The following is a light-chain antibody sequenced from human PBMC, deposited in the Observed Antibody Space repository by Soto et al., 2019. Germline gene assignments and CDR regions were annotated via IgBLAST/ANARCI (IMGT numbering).Light chain of an antibody. Sequence: DIQMTHSPSSLSASVGDRVTITCRASQGISNDLGWYQQKPGKAPQYLIQAASILQSGVPSRFSGSGSGTEFILTINNLQPEDFASYFCLQVYSFPRTFGLGTKVDI. CDR2: AAS. CDR3: LQVYSFPRT. V-gene: IGKV1-17*02. CDR1: QGISND. J-gene: IGKJ1*01.